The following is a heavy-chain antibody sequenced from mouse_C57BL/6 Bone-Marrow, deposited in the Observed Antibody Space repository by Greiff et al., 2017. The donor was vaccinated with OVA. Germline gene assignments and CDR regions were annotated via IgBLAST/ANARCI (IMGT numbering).Heavy chain of an antibody. Sequence: QVQLKESGAELVRPGTSVKVSCKASGYAFTNYLIEWVKQRPGQGLEWIGVINPGSGGTNYNEKFKGKATLTADKSSSTAYMQLSSLTSEDSAVYFCASGPTYYAMDYWGQGTSVTVSS. CDR3: ASGPTYYAMDY. CDR1: GYAFTNYL. J-gene: IGHJ4*01. V-gene: IGHV1-54*01. CDR2: INPGSGGT.